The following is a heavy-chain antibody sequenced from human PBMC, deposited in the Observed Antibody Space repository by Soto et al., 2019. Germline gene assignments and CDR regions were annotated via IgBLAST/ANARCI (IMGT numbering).Heavy chain of an antibody. CDR2: IYYSGST. V-gene: IGHV4-59*12. CDR1: GGSISSYY. D-gene: IGHD3-22*01. J-gene: IGHJ3*02. Sequence: QVQLQEAGPGLVKPSETLSPTCTVSGGSISSYYWSWIRQPPGKGLEWIGYIYYSGSTNYNPSLKSRVTIAVETSENQFSLRLSSVAAADRAVYYCEIRSYFCDSSGLADAFDIWGQGTLVTVSS. CDR3: EIRSYFCDSSGLADAFDI.